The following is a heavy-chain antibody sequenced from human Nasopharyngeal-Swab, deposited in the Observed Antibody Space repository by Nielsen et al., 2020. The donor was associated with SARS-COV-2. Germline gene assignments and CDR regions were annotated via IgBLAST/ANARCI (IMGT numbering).Heavy chain of an antibody. V-gene: IGHV1-3*01. Sequence: ASVKVSCKASGYTFTGYAMHWVRQAPGQRLEWMGWINAGNGNTKYSQKFQGRVTITRDTSASTAYMALSSLRSEDTAVYYCARERQLVRVYYYYYMDVWGKGTTVTVSS. CDR1: GYTFTGYA. J-gene: IGHJ6*03. D-gene: IGHD6-6*01. CDR3: ARERQLVRVYYYYYMDV. CDR2: INAGNGNT.